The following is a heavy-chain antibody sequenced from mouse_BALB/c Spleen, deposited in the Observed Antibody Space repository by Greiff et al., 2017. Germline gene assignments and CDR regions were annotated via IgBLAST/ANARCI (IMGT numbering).Heavy chain of an antibody. V-gene: IGHV5-17*02. CDR1: GFTFSSFG. Sequence: EVKLVESGGGLVQPGGSRKLSCAASGFTFSSFGMHWVRQAPEKGLEWVAYISSGSSTIYYADTVKGRFTISRDNPKNTLFLQMTSLRSEDTAMYYCARSAYYGNDYWYFDVWGAGTTVTVSS. CDR2: ISSGSSTI. D-gene: IGHD2-10*01. J-gene: IGHJ1*01. CDR3: ARSAYYGNDYWYFDV.